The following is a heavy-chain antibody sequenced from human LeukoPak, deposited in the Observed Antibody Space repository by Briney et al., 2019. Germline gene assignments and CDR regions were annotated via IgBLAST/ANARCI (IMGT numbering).Heavy chain of an antibody. CDR2: IYYSGST. V-gene: IGHV4-39*01. CDR3: ANGYYDFWSGSYYYFDY. D-gene: IGHD3-3*01. Sequence: SETLSLTCTVSGGSISSYYWGWIRQPPGKGLEWIGSIYYSGSTYYNPSLKSRVTISVDTSKNQFSLKLSSVTAADTAVYYCANGYYDFWSGSYYYFDYWGQGTLVTVSS. J-gene: IGHJ4*02. CDR1: GGSISSYY.